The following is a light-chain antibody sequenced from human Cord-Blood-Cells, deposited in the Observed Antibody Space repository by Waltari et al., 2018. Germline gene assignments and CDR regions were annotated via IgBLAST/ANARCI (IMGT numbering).Light chain of an antibody. Sequence: QPVLPQPSSLSAAPAQKVTIPCSGSSSTIGNHYVSWYQQHPGTAPKLLIYENNKRPSGIPDRCSGSKSGTSATLGITGLQTGDEADYYGGTWDSSLSAGVFGGGTKLTVL. J-gene: IGLJ3*02. CDR1: SSTIGNHY. CDR3: GTWDSSLSAGV. CDR2: ENN. V-gene: IGLV1-51*02.